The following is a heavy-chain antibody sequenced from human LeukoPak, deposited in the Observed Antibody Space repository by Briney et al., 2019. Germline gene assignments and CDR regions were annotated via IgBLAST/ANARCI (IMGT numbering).Heavy chain of an antibody. J-gene: IGHJ6*02. CDR2: ISGSGGST. V-gene: IGHV3-23*01. Sequence: GGSLRLSCAASGFTFSSYAMSWVRQAPGKGLERVSAISGSGGSTYYADSVKGRFTISRDNSKNTLYLQMNSLRAEDTAVYYCATGPGYCSSTSCYYYYYGMDVWGQGTTDTVSS. CDR1: GFTFSSYA. CDR3: ATGPGYCSSTSCYYYYYGMDV. D-gene: IGHD2-2*03.